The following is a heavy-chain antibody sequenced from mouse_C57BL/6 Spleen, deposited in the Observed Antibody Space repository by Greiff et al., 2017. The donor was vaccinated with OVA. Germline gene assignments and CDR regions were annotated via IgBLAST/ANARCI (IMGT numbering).Heavy chain of an antibody. V-gene: IGHV1-82*01. CDR3: ARRPIYDGYYY. J-gene: IGHJ2*01. CDR1: GYAFSSSW. D-gene: IGHD2-3*01. Sequence: VQLQQSGPELVKPGASVKISCTASGYAFSSSWMNWVKQRPGKGLEWIGRIYPGDGDTNYNGKFKGKATLTADKSSSTAYMQLSSLTSEDSAVYCCARRPIYDGYYYWGQGTTLTVSS. CDR2: IYPGDGDT.